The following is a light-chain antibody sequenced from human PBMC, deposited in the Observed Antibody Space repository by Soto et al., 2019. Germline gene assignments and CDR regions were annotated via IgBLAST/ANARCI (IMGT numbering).Light chain of an antibody. CDR1: SSDVGGYNY. V-gene: IGLV2-14*01. J-gene: IGLJ1*01. CDR3: SSYTSSSIDDV. CDR2: EVS. Sequence: QSALTQPASVSGSPGQSSTISCTGTSSDVGGYNYVSWYQQHPGKAPKLMMYEVSNRPSGVSNRFSGSKSGNTASLTISGLQAEDDADYYCSSYTSSSIDDVFGTGTKVTVL.